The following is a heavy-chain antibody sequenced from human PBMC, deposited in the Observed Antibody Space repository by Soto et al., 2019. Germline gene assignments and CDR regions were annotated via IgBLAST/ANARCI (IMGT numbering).Heavy chain of an antibody. V-gene: IGHV3-23*01. CDR1: GFTFSIYA. CDR2: VSATGAST. CDR3: AKAGYCSGGSCSNWFDP. Sequence: LRLSCVASGFTFSIYAMTWVRQAPGKGLEWVSLVSATGASTYYADSVRGRFTISRDNAKNMVYLQMDSLRAEDTAVYYCAKAGYCSGGSCSNWFDPWGQGTLVTVSS. D-gene: IGHD2-15*01. J-gene: IGHJ5*02.